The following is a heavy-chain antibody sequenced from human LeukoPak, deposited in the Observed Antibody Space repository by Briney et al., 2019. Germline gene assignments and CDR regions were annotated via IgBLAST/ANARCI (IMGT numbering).Heavy chain of an antibody. CDR3: ARDYVGVRAATNWFDP. J-gene: IGHJ5*02. Sequence: GRSLRLSCAASGFTFSSYGMHWVRQAPGKGLEWVAVIRYDGSNKYYADSVKGRFTISRDNSKNTLYLQMNSLRAEDTAMYYCARDYVGVRAATNWFDPWGQGTMVTVSS. CDR2: IRYDGSNK. V-gene: IGHV3-33*01. CDR1: GFTFSSYG. D-gene: IGHD1-26*01.